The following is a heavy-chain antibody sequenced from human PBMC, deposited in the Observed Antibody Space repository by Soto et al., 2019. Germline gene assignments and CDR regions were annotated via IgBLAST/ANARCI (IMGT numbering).Heavy chain of an antibody. D-gene: IGHD3-9*01. Sequence: QVQLVESGGGVVQPGRSLRLSCAASGFTFSSYGIHWVRQAPGKGLEWVALIWYDGSNKYYADSVKGRFTISRDNSKNPLYLQMISLRAEDTAVYYCARANLRCFDHFDYWGQGTLVTVSS. J-gene: IGHJ4*02. CDR3: ARANLRCFDHFDY. CDR2: IWYDGSNK. V-gene: IGHV3-33*01. CDR1: GFTFSSYG.